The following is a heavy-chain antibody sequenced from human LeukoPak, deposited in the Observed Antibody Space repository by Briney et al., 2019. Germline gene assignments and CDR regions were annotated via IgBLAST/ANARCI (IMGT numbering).Heavy chain of an antibody. V-gene: IGHV6-1*01. J-gene: IGHJ5*01. CDR2: TYYRSKWYH. CDR3: ARGNRDFDS. CDR1: GDSVSTNSAA. Sequence: SQTLSLTCAISGDSVSTNSAAWNWIRQSPSRGLEWLGRTYYRSKWYHDYAPSVQSRITINPDTSKNQFSLYLNSVTPEDTAVCYCARGNRDFDSWGQGTLVTVSS. D-gene: IGHD2-21*02.